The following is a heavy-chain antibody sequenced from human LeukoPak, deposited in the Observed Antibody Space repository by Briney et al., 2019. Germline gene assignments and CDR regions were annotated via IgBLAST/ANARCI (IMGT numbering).Heavy chain of an antibody. CDR2: IYPGDSDT. CDR3: ARLEHLGGDCSSTSCPFDY. Sequence: SGESLKISCKGSGYSFTSYWIGWVREMPGKGLEWMGIIYPGDSDTRYSPSFQGQVTISADKSISTAYLQWSSLKASDTAMYYCARLEHLGGDCSSTSCPFDYWGQGTLVTVSS. CDR1: GYSFTSYW. V-gene: IGHV5-51*01. D-gene: IGHD2-2*01. J-gene: IGHJ4*02.